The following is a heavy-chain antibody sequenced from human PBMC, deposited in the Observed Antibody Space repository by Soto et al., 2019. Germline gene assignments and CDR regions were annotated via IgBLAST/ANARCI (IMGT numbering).Heavy chain of an antibody. Sequence: QVQLQQWGAGLLKPSETLSLTCAVYGGSFSGYYWNWIRQPPGKGLEWIGEISHSGSTNYNPSLKRRVTTPVDTSKNQFSLKLSSVTAADTAVYYCARGGKHLAPPGYWGQGTLVTVSS. J-gene: IGHJ4*02. CDR3: ARGGKHLAPPGY. V-gene: IGHV4-34*01. CDR1: GGSFSGYY. CDR2: ISHSGST.